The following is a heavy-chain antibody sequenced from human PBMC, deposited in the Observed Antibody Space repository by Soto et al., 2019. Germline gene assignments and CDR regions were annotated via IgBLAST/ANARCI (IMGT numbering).Heavy chain of an antibody. D-gene: IGHD2-21*02. J-gene: IGHJ4*02. Sequence: TLSLTCSVSGASINSEGYSWTWIRQHPGKGLEWIGFIFYSGSTSYNPSLRSRLSISIDTSKDQFSLKLKSVTAADTALYFCARQRTSVVTQAYFDVWGPGSLVTVSS. CDR3: ARQRTSVVTQAYFDV. CDR2: IFYSGST. V-gene: IGHV4-31*03. CDR1: GASINSEGYS.